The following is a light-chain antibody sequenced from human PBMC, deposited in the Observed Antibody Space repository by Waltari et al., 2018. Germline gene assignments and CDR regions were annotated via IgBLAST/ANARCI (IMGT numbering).Light chain of an antibody. CDR3: SSYAGSNILGV. CDR2: EVS. V-gene: IGLV2-8*01. J-gene: IGLJ2*01. CDR1: SSDVGGYNY. Sequence: QSALTQPPSASGSPGQSVTISCTGTSSDVGGYNYVSWYQQHPGKAPKLMIYEVSKRPSGVPERFSGYKSGNTASLTVSGLQAEDEADYYCSSYAGSNILGVFGGGTKLTVL.